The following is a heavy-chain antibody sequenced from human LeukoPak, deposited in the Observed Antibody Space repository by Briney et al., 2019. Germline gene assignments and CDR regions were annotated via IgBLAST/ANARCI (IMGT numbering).Heavy chain of an antibody. CDR1: GGTFSSYA. Sequence: GASVKVSCKASGGTFSSYAISWVRQAPGQGLEWMGGIIPIFGTANYAQKFQGRVTITTDESTSTAYMELSSLRSEDTAVYYCARRSGAATDAFDIWGQGTMVTVSS. D-gene: IGHD2-15*01. V-gene: IGHV1-69*05. CDR3: ARRSGAATDAFDI. CDR2: IIPIFGTA. J-gene: IGHJ3*02.